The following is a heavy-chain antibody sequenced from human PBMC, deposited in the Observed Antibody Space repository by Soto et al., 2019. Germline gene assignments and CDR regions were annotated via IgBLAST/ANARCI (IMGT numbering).Heavy chain of an antibody. D-gene: IGHD3-3*01. CDR1: GFTFSSYG. J-gene: IGHJ6*03. CDR2: ISYDGSNK. CDR3: AKAKGITIFGAVDPYYTDV. Sequence: PGGSLRLSCAASGFTFSSYGMHWVRQAPGKGLEWVAVISYDGSNKYYADSVKGRFTISRDNSKNTLYLQMNSLRAEDTAVYYCAKAKGITIFGAVDPYYTDVWGNGTTITVSS. V-gene: IGHV3-30*18.